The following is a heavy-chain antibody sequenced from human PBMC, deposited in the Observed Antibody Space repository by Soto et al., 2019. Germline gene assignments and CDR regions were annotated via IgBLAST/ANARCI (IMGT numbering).Heavy chain of an antibody. CDR2: ISYSGST. CDR1: GGSISSGYYF. J-gene: IGHJ4*02. CDR3: ARESDWPRGYFES. V-gene: IGHV4-31*03. D-gene: IGHD2-21*01. Sequence: QVQLQESGPGLVKPSQTLSLTCTVSGGSISSGYYFCTWIRQLPGKGLEWIGYISYSGSTQYNPSLKSRVTMSVDTSENQFSLKLSSVTAAATAVYYCARESDWPRGYFESWGQGALVTVSS.